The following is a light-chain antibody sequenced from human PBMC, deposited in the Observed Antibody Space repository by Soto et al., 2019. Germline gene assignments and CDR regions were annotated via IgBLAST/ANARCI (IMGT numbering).Light chain of an antibody. CDR2: GAS. J-gene: IGKJ4*01. V-gene: IGKV3-15*01. CDR1: QSVSST. Sequence: EIVVAQSRATLSVSPGEIASLCGMAGQSVSSTLAWYQQNPGQAPRLLIYGASTRATGMPARFSGSGSGTEFTLTISSLQSEDFTVYYCQKYNNWPLIVGGGTKVDIK. CDR3: QKYNNWPLI.